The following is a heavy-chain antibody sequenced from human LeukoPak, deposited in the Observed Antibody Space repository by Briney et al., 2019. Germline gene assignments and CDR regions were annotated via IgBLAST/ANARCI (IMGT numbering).Heavy chain of an antibody. Sequence: GASVKVSCKASGYTFTNYTINWVRQAPGQGLEWMGWISAYNGNTNYAQKLQGRVTMTTDTSTSTAYMELRSLRSDDTAVYYCAREDYGDSDYWGQGTLVTVSS. V-gene: IGHV1-18*01. CDR1: GYTFTNYT. CDR3: AREDYGDSDY. D-gene: IGHD4-17*01. CDR2: ISAYNGNT. J-gene: IGHJ4*02.